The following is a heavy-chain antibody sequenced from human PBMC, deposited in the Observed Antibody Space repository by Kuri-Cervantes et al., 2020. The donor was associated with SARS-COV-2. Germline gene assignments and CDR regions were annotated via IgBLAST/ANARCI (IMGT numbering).Heavy chain of an antibody. CDR1: GFTFSNAW. J-gene: IGHJ4*02. V-gene: IGHV3-15*01. CDR2: IKSKTDGGTT. CDR3: ASTIWFGESTLDY. D-gene: IGHD3-10*01. Sequence: GESLKISCAASGFTFSNAWMSWVRQAPGKGLEWVGRIKSKTDGGTTDYAAPVKGRFTISRDNAKNSLYLQMNSLRAEDTAVYYCASTIWFGESTLDYWGQGTLVTVSS.